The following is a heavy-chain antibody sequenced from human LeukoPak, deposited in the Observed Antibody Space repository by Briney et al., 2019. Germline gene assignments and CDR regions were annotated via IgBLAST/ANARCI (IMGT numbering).Heavy chain of an antibody. CDR3: ARGAVVTYFDY. Sequence: GGSLRLSCAASGFTVSSNYMSWVRQAPGKGLGWVSVIYSGGSTYYADSVKGRFTISRDNSKNTLYLQMNSLRAEDTAVYYCARGAVVTYFDYWGQGTLVTVSS. D-gene: IGHD4-23*01. J-gene: IGHJ4*02. CDR1: GFTVSSNY. V-gene: IGHV3-66*02. CDR2: IYSGGST.